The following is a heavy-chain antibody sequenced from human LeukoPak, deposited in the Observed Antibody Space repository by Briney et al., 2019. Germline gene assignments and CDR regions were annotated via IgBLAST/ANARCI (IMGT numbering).Heavy chain of an antibody. Sequence: SETLSLTCTVSGGSISSYYWSWIRQPPGKGLEWIGYIYCSGSTNYDPSLKSRVTMSVDTSKNQFSLKLSSVTAADTAVYYCARGSAYDSRPFDYWGQGTLVTVSS. CDR1: GGSISSYY. D-gene: IGHD3-22*01. CDR3: ARGSAYDSRPFDY. V-gene: IGHV4-59*12. J-gene: IGHJ4*02. CDR2: IYCSGST.